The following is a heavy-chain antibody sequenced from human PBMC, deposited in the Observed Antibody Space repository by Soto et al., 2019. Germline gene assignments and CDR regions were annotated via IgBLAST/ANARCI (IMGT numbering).Heavy chain of an antibody. J-gene: IGHJ6*02. CDR2: ISAYNGNT. CDR3: ARDLPAQWLVNYYYYGMDV. D-gene: IGHD6-19*01. V-gene: IGHV1-18*01. CDR1: GYTFTSYG. Sequence: QVQRVQSGAEVKKPGASVKVSCKASGYTFTSYGISWVRQAPGQGLEWMGWISAYNGNTNYAQKLQGRVTMTTDTSTSTAYMELRSLRADDTVVYYCARDLPAQWLVNYYYYGMDVWRQGTTVTVSS.